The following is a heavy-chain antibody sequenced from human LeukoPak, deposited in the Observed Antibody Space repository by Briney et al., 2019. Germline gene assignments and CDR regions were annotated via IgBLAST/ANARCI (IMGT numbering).Heavy chain of an antibody. CDR3: ARSSGIYGHDY. Sequence: NSSETLSLTCTVSGGSFTSFYWSWIRQPAGKGLEWIGRFFSSGNSNYNPSFKSRATISVDKSKNQFSLKLTSVTAADTAVYYCARSSGIYGHDYWGQGTLVSVSS. D-gene: IGHD3-10*01. J-gene: IGHJ4*02. CDR2: FFSSGNS. V-gene: IGHV4-4*07. CDR1: GGSFTSFY.